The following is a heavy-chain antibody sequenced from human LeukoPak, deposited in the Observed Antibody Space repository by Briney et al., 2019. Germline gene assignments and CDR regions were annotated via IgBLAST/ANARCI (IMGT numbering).Heavy chain of an antibody. Sequence: GGSLRLSCAASGFTFDDYTMHWVRQAPGKGLEWVSLISWDGGSTYYADSVKGRFTISRDNSKNSLYLQMNSLRTEDTALYYCAKEGGAAADTGGWFDPWGQGTLVTVSS. CDR2: ISWDGGST. J-gene: IGHJ5*02. CDR3: AKEGGAAADTGGWFDP. D-gene: IGHD6-13*01. V-gene: IGHV3-43*01. CDR1: GFTFDDYT.